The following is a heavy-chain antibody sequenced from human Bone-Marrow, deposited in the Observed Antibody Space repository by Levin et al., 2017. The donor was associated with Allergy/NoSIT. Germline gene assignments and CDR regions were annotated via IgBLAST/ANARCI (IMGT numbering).Heavy chain of an antibody. J-gene: IGHJ3*02. CDR3: ANSYCGGDCYSPTGAFDS. Sequence: SCTVSGGSISSGGYYWSWIRQHPGKGLEWIGYIYYSGSTYYNPSLKSRVTISVDTSKNQFSLKLSSVTAADTAVYYCANSYCGGDCYSPTGAFDSWGQGTMVTVSS. D-gene: IGHD2-21*02. CDR1: GGSISSGGYY. CDR2: IYYSGST. V-gene: IGHV4-31*03.